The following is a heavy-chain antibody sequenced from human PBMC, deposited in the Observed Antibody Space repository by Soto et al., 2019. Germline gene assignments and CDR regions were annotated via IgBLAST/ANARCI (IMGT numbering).Heavy chain of an antibody. V-gene: IGHV3-30*18. D-gene: IGHD1-26*01. CDR2: ISYDGSNK. CDR3: AKVTGLGVGY. CDR1: GFTFSSYG. J-gene: IGHJ4*02. Sequence: GGSLRLSCAASGFTFSSYGMHWVRQAPGKGLEWVAVISYDGSNKYYADSVKGRFTISRDNSKNTLYLQMNSLRAEDTAVYYCAKVTGLGVGYWGQGTLVTVS.